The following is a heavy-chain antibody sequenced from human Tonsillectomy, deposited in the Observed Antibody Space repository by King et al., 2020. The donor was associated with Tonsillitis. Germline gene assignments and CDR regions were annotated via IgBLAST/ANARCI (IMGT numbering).Heavy chain of an antibody. V-gene: IGHV3-30*02. CDR3: AKDSSYYGSGLDY. CDR2: IPYDGRNK. CDR1: GFTFSSYG. Sequence: VQLVESGGGVVQPGGSLRLSCTASGFTFSSYGMHWVRQAPGQGLEWVAFIPYDGRNKYYADSVKGRFTISRDNSKNTLYVQINSLRAEDTAVYYCAKDSSYYGSGLDYWGQGTLVTVSS. D-gene: IGHD3-10*01. J-gene: IGHJ4*02.